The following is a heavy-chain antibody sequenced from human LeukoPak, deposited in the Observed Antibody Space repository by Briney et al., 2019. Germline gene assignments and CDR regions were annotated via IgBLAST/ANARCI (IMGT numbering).Heavy chain of an antibody. Sequence: PGGSLRLSCAASGFTFSSYAMHWVRQAPGKGLEWVAVISYDGSNKYYADSVKGRFTISRDDSKNTLYLQMNSLRAEDTAVYYCARAERPWICTLWGQGTLVTVSS. CDR1: GFTFSSYA. CDR3: ARAERPWICTL. CDR2: ISYDGSNK. D-gene: IGHD5-12*01. J-gene: IGHJ4*02. V-gene: IGHV3-30*04.